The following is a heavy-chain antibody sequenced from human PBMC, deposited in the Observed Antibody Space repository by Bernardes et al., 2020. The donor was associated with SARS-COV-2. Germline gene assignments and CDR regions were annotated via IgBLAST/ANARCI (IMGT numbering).Heavy chain of an antibody. CDR1: GYIFIAFY. D-gene: IGHD6-19*01. V-gene: IGHV1-2*02. J-gene: IGHJ5*02. CDR2: MNPNNGDT. CDR3: AKDASRGWSWWDH. Sequence: ASVKVSCKTSGYIFIAFYIHWVRQAPGEGLEWMGWMNPNNGDTKYAPKFQGRVTLTRDTPISTANMELSRLMSDDTAIYYCAKDASRGWSWWDHWGQGTLVTVS.